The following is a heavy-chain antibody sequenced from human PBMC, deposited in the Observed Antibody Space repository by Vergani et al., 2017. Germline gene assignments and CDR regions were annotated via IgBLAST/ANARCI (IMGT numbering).Heavy chain of an antibody. J-gene: IGHJ3*02. D-gene: IGHD6-13*01. CDR2: ISWNSGSI. Sequence: EVQLVESGGGLVQPGRSLRLSCAASGFTFDDYAMHWVRQAPGKGLEWVSGISWNSGSIGYADSVKGRFTISRDNANNSLYLQMNSLRAEDTAVYYCASPLLESSSTTWAFDIWGQGTMVTVSS. CDR1: GFTFDDYA. CDR3: ASPLLESSSTTWAFDI. V-gene: IGHV3-9*01.